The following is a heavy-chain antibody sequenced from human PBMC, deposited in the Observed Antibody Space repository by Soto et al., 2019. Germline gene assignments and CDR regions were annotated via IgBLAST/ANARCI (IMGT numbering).Heavy chain of an antibody. CDR2: ISYDGTNK. CDR1: GFTFSDYG. J-gene: IGHJ3*01. V-gene: IGHV3-30*18. Sequence: QVQLVESGGGVVQPGRSLRLSCAASGFTFSDYGMHWVRQAPGKGLEWVAVISYDGTNKYYAESVQARFTISRDNSKNTLYLQLNSLRVDDTAVYYCVKSVRYCIGTSCSPEAFDVWGQGTVVTVSS. CDR3: VKSVRYCIGTSCSPEAFDV. D-gene: IGHD2-2*01.